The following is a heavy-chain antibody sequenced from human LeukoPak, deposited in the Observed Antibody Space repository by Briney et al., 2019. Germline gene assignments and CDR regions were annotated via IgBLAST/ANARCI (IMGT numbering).Heavy chain of an antibody. Sequence: SSETLSLTCTVSGGSISSYYWGWIRQPPGKGLEWIGYIYYSGSTNYNPSLKSRVTISVDTSKNQFSLKLSSVTAADTAVYYCAREGLYYYGSGSYYNLLDYWGQGTLVTVSS. D-gene: IGHD3-10*01. CDR3: AREGLYYYGSGSYYNLLDY. V-gene: IGHV4-59*01. J-gene: IGHJ4*02. CDR1: GGSISSYY. CDR2: IYYSGST.